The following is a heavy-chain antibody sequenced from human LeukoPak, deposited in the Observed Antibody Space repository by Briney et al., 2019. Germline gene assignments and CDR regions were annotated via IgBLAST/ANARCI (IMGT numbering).Heavy chain of an antibody. CDR3: ARDGCSGGNCHNFRY. Sequence: GGSLRLSCADSGFTFNSYTMHWVRPAPGKGLEWVAIISYDGSNKYYADSVKGRFTTSRDNSNNTPYLQMNSLRAENTAVYYGARDGCSGGNCHNFRYWGQGTLVTVSS. CDR1: GFTFNSYT. J-gene: IGHJ4*02. V-gene: IGHV3-30-3*01. D-gene: IGHD2-15*01. CDR2: ISYDGSNK.